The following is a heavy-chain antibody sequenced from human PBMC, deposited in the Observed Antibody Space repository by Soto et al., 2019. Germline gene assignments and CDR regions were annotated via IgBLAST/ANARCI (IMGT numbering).Heavy chain of an antibody. D-gene: IGHD3-22*01. CDR2: IIPIFGTA. J-gene: IGHJ6*02. V-gene: IGHV1-69*13. CDR3: ARAGQDSSGYFPLYYGMDV. CDR1: GGTFSSYA. Sequence: GASVKVSCKASGGTFSSYAISWVRQAPGQGLEWMGGIIPIFGTANYAQKFQGRVTITADESTSTAYMELSSLRSEDTAVYYCARAGQDSSGYFPLYYGMDVWGQGTTGTVS.